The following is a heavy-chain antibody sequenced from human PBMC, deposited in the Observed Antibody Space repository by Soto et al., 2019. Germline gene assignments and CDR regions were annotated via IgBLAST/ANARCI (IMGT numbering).Heavy chain of an antibody. J-gene: IGHJ4*02. CDR3: ARAIAADFFDY. CDR2: ISDSGVNT. CDR1: GFTFSNYA. Sequence: PGGSLRLSCTASGFTFSNYAMSWVRQAPGMGLEWVSTISDSGVNTFFGDSMKDRFTISRDNSKSTVYLQLNTVRAEDTAIYYCARAIAADFFDYWGQGTLVTVTS. V-gene: IGHV3-23*01. D-gene: IGHD6-25*01.